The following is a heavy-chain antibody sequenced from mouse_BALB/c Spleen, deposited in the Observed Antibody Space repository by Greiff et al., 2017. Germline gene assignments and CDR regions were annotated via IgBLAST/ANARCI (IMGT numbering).Heavy chain of an antibody. CDR2: IYPGSGST. CDR1: GYNFTSYW. D-gene: IGHD3-3*01. J-gene: IGHJ3*01. V-gene: IGHV1-55*01. CDR3: ARGWAWFAY. Sequence: QVQLQQPGAELVKPGTSVKLSCKASGYNFTSYWINWVKLRPGQGLEWIGDIYPGSGSTNYNEKFKSKATLTVDTSSSTAYMQLSSLASEDSALYYCARGWAWFAYWGQGTLVTVSA.